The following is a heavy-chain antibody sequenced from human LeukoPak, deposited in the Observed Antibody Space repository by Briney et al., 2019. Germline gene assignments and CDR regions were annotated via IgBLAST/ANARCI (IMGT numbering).Heavy chain of an antibody. V-gene: IGHV3-7*01. J-gene: IGHJ4*02. Sequence: GGSLRLACAASGFTFSNYWMSWVRQAPGKGLEWVANIKQDGSEKYYVDSVKGRFTISRDNAKNSLYLQMNSLRAEDTAVYYCARRKLLRFGESLYYFDYWGQGTLVTVSS. D-gene: IGHD3-10*01. CDR3: ARRKLLRFGESLYYFDY. CDR1: GFTFSNYW. CDR2: IKQDGSEK.